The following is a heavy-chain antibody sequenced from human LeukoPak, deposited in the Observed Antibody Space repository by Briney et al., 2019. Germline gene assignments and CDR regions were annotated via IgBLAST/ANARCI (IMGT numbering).Heavy chain of an antibody. CDR2: IDYSGST. CDR3: ARQVDCSSTSCYVLEPYFDY. J-gene: IGHJ4*02. CDR1: GGAISSYY. D-gene: IGHD2-2*01. Sequence: PSETLSLTCTVSGGAISSYYWSWIRQPPGHGLEWIGYIDYSGSTNYNPSPKSRVTISVDTSKNQFSLKLSSVTAADTAVYYCARQVDCSSTSCYVLEPYFDYWGQGTLVTVSS. V-gene: IGHV4-59*01.